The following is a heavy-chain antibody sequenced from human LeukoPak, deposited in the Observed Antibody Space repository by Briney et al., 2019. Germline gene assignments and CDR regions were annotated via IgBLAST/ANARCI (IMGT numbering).Heavy chain of an antibody. J-gene: IGHJ3*02. CDR2: INHSGST. D-gene: IGHD3-22*01. CDR1: GGSFSGYY. Sequence: ASETLSLTCAVYGGSFSGYYWSSIRQPPGKGLEWIGEINHSGSTNYNPSLKSRVTISVDTSKNQFSLKLSSVTAADTAVYYCATLYYDSSGYIWGQGTMVTVSS. V-gene: IGHV4-34*01. CDR3: ATLYYDSSGYI.